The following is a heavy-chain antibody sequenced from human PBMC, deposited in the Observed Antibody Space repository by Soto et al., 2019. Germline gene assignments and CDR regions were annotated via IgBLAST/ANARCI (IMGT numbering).Heavy chain of an antibody. J-gene: IGHJ6*02. Sequence: SGPTLVNPTETLTLTCTVSGFSLSNARMGVSWIRQPPGKALEWLAHIFSNDEKSYSTSLKSRLTISKDTSKSQVVLTMTNMDPVDTATYYCARMDHAPIYYYGMDVWGQGTTVTVSS. V-gene: IGHV2-26*01. CDR1: GFSLSNARMG. CDR2: IFSNDEK. CDR3: ARMDHAPIYYYGMDV.